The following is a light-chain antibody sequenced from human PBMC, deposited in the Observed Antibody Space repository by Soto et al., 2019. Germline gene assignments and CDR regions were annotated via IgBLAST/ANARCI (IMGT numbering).Light chain of an antibody. CDR3: QHYNNWPPEYT. V-gene: IGKV3-15*01. J-gene: IGKJ2*01. CDR1: ESVSSH. CDR2: GAS. Sequence: ERVMTQSPATLSVSPGERATLSCRASESVSSHLAWYQQKPGLAPRLLIYGASTRATGVPARFIGSGSGTEFTLTISSLQSEDFAIYYCQHYNNWPPEYTFGQGTKLEIK.